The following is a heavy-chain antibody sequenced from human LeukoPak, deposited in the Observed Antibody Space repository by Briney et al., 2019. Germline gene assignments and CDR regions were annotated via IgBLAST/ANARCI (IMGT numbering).Heavy chain of an antibody. J-gene: IGHJ4*02. D-gene: IGHD6-13*01. CDR2: IYYSGST. V-gene: IGHV4-59*08. Sequence: SETLSLTCSVSGDSISSYYWSWIRQPPGKGLEWIGYIYYSGSTNYNPSLKSRVTISVDTSKNQFSLRLSSMTAADTAVYYCARRGQGGYSSTWYFDYWGQETLVTVSS. CDR1: GDSISSYY. CDR3: ARRGQGGYSSTWYFDY.